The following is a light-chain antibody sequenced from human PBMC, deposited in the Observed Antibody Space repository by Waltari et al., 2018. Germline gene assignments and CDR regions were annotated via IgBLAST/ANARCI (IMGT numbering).Light chain of an antibody. CDR1: SSDIGAYNF. J-gene: IGLJ2*01. CDR2: EVT. V-gene: IGLV2-23*02. CDR3: CSYAGPNLPVL. Sequence: QPALSQPASVSGSPGQSITISCSGTSSDIGAYNFVSWYQQHPGKAPKIVIYEVTERPSGVSNRFSGSKSGNTASLTISGLQAEDEADYYCCSYAGPNLPVLFVGGTRLNVL.